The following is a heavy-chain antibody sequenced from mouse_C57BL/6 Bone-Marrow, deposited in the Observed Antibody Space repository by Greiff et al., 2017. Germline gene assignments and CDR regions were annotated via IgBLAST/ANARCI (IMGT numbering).Heavy chain of an antibody. CDR2: IDPENGDT. Sequence: VQLKQSGAELVRPGASVKLSCTASGFNIKDDYMHWVKQRPEQGLEWIGWIDPENGDTEYASKFQGKATITADTSSNTAYLQLSSLTSEDTAVYYCTREGLWSYYLDYWGQGTTLTVSS. V-gene: IGHV14-4*01. CDR3: TREGLWSYYLDY. CDR1: GFNIKDDY. J-gene: IGHJ2*01. D-gene: IGHD1-1*02.